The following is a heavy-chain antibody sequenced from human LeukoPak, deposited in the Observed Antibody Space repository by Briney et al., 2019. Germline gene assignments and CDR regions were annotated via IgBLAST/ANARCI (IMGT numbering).Heavy chain of an antibody. CDR2: IYSGGST. V-gene: IGHV3-53*01. CDR1: GFTVSSNY. D-gene: IGHD2-15*01. CDR3: AGDRGIADQVFDY. Sequence: GGSLRLSCAASGFTVSSNYMSWVRQAPGKGLEWVSVIYSGGSTYYADSVKGRFTISRDNSKNTLYLQMNSLRAEDTAVYYCAGDRGIADQVFDYWGQGTLVTVSS. J-gene: IGHJ4*02.